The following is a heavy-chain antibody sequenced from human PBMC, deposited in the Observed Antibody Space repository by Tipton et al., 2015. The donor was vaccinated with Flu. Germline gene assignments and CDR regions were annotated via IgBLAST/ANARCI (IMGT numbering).Heavy chain of an antibody. V-gene: IGHV4-59*08. CDR3: ARLYFVPAAATPNYFFDY. CDR2: VHYSEGA. Sequence: TLSLTCTVSGGSITSYVWTWIRQPPGKGLEWIGYVHYSEGANYNSSFKSRVSMSVDTSKNQFSLSLTSVTAADTAVYYCARLYFVPAAATPNYFFDYWGQGTPVTVSS. D-gene: IGHD6-13*01. J-gene: IGHJ4*02. CDR1: GGSITSYV.